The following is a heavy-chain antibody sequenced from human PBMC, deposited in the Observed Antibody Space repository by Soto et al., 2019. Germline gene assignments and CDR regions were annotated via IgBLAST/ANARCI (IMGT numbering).Heavy chain of an antibody. CDR3: AXGGYSYGPLSVYYGMDV. Sequence: APVKVSCKASGGTFSSYSISWVRQAPGQGLEWMGGIIPIFGTANYAQKFQGRVTITADESTSTAYMELSSLRSEDTAVYYCAXGGYSYGPLSVYYGMDVWGQGTTVTVSS. CDR1: GGTFSSYS. V-gene: IGHV1-69*01. D-gene: IGHD5-18*01. J-gene: IGHJ6*01. CDR2: IIPIFGTA.